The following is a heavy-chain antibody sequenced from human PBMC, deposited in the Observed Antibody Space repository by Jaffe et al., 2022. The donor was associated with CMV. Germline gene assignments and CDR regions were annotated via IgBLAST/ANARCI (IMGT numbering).Heavy chain of an antibody. D-gene: IGHD3-3*01. CDR1: GFTFSRYE. J-gene: IGHJ3*02. Sequence: EVQLVESGGGLVQPGGSLRLSCAASGFTFSRYEMNWVRQAPGEGLEWVSYISSSGNNIYHADSVKGRFTISRDNAKNSQYLQMNSLRAEDTAIYYCARSEGFWDPFDIWGQGTTVTVSS. CDR3: ARSEGFWDPFDI. CDR2: ISSSGNNI. V-gene: IGHV3-48*03.